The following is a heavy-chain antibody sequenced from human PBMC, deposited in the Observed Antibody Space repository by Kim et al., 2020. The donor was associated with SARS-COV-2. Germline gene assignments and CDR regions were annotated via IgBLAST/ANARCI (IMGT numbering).Heavy chain of an antibody. J-gene: IGHJ6*03. D-gene: IGHD3-16*01. CDR2: INHSGST. Sequence: SETLSLTCAVYGGSFSGYYWSWIRQPPGKGLEWIGEINHSGSTNYNPSLKSRVTISVDTSKNQFSLKLSSVTAADTAVYYCARFGIPISCPMDVWGKGTTVTVSS. V-gene: IGHV4-34*01. CDR1: GGSFSGYY. CDR3: ARFGIPISCPMDV.